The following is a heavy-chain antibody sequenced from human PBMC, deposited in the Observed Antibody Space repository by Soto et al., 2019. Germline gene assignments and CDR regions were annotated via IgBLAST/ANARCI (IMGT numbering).Heavy chain of an antibody. CDR1: GGSFSGYY. D-gene: IGHD2-2*01. V-gene: IGHV4-34*01. CDR2: ITHSGRT. J-gene: IGHJ5*02. Sequence: QVQLQQWGAGLLKPSETLSLTCAVYGGSFSGYYWSWIRQPPGKGLEWIGEITHSGRTNYNPSLTSRVTISVDTSKSQFSLKLSSVTAADTAVYYCARGRIVVVPEAIKNWFDPWGQGSLFTVSS. CDR3: ARGRIVVVPEAIKNWFDP.